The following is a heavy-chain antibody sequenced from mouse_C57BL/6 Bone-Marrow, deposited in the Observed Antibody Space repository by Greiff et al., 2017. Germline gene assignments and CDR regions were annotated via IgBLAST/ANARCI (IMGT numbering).Heavy chain of an antibody. CDR1: GYTFTSYW. CDR2: IDPSDSYT. CDR3: ARDYDYDGGDYFDY. Sequence: QVQLQQPGAELVMPGASVKLSCKASGYTFTSYWMHWVKQRPGQGLEWIGEIDPSDSYTNYNQKFKGKSTLTVDKSSSTAYMQLSSLTSEDSAVYYGARDYDYDGGDYFDYWGQGTTLTGSS. V-gene: IGHV1-69*01. D-gene: IGHD2-4*01. J-gene: IGHJ2*01.